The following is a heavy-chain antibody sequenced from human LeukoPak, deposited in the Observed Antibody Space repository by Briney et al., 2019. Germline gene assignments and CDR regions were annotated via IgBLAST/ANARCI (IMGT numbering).Heavy chain of an antibody. CDR2: IYSGGNT. V-gene: IGHV3-53*01. Sequence: GGSLRLSCAASGFTVSSNYMSWVRQAPGTGLEWVSIIYSGGNTYYADSVKGRFTISRDNSKNTLYLQVNSLRAEDTAVYFCARESDSSPRAFDYWGQGTLVTVSS. D-gene: IGHD3-22*01. J-gene: IGHJ4*02. CDR3: ARESDSSPRAFDY. CDR1: GFTVSSNY.